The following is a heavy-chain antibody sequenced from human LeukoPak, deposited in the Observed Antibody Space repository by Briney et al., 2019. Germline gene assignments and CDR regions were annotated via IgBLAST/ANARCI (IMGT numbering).Heavy chain of an antibody. D-gene: IGHD1-1*01. CDR2: IYHSGNT. CDR1: GYSISSGYH. CDR3: ARGPTISETGYFDY. J-gene: IGHJ4*03. Sequence: PSESLSLTCAVSGYSISSGYHWGWMRQPPGKGLEWIGSIYHSGNTYYNPSLKSRVTILVDTSKNQFSLKLTSVTAADTAVYYCARGPTISETGYFDYWGQGTLVTVSS. V-gene: IGHV4-38-2*01.